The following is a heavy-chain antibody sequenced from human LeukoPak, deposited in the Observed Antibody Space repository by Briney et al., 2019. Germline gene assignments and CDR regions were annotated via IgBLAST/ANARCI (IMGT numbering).Heavy chain of an antibody. CDR2: IYYSGST. Sequence: SETLSLTCTVSGGSISSYYWSWIRQPPGKGLEWIGYIYYSGSTNYNPSLKSRVTISVDTSKNQFSLKLSSVTAADTAVYYCAIRMVRGVINWFDPWGQGTLVTVSS. D-gene: IGHD3-10*01. CDR3: AIRMVRGVINWFDP. V-gene: IGHV4-59*12. CDR1: GGSISSYY. J-gene: IGHJ5*02.